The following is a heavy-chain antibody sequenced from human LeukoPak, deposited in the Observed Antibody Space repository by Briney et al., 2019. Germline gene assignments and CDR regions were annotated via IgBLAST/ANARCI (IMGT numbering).Heavy chain of an antibody. D-gene: IGHD2-2*02. J-gene: IGHJ4*02. CDR2: IYYSGST. CDR3: ARSRNSYTLY. CDR1: GGSISSSSYY. V-gene: IGHV4-39*07. Sequence: PSETLSLTCTVSGGSISSSSYYWGWIRQPPGKGLEWIGSIYYSGSTYYNPSLKSRVTISVDTSKNQFSLKLSSVTAADTAVYYCARSRNSYTLYWGQGTLVTVSS.